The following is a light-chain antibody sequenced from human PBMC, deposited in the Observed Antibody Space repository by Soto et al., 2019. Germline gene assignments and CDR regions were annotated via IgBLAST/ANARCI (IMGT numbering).Light chain of an antibody. Sequence: EIVMTQSPATVSVSPGERATLSCRASQTVSNNLAWYQQKPGQAPRLLISGADSRATGVPARFSGSGSGTEFALTISSLQSEDFAVYYCHQYHEWPPTFGQGTKVEIK. CDR2: GAD. J-gene: IGKJ1*01. CDR3: HQYHEWPPT. CDR1: QTVSNN. V-gene: IGKV3-15*01.